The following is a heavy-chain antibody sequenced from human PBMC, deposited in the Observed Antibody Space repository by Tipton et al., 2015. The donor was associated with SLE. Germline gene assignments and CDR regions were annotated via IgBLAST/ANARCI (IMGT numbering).Heavy chain of an antibody. D-gene: IGHD5-18*01. CDR3: AREGTGYSYGTLDY. CDR1: GGSISSGGYS. CDR2: IYHSGST. V-gene: IGHV4-30-2*01. J-gene: IGHJ4*02. Sequence: TLSLTCAVSGGSISSGGYSWSWIRQPPGKGLEWIGNIYHSGSTYQNPSLKSRVTISVDRSKNQFSLKLSSVTAADTAVYYCAREGTGYSYGTLDYWGQGTLVTVSS.